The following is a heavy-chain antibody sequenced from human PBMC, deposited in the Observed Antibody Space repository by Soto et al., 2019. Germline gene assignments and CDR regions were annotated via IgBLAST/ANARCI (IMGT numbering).Heavy chain of an antibody. Sequence: QVHLQESGPGLVKPSGTLSLTCAVSGDSITSNVWWSWIRQSPGKGLEWIGGDYHNGLTTYNPSLKSRVTRSTDTSKNQCSLKLTSVTAADTAMYYCARDAAVPGEADRFDYWGQGTLVTVSS. CDR1: GDSITSNVW. CDR3: ARDAAVPGEADRFDY. D-gene: IGHD2-15*01. CDR2: DYHNGLT. V-gene: IGHV4-4*02. J-gene: IGHJ4*02.